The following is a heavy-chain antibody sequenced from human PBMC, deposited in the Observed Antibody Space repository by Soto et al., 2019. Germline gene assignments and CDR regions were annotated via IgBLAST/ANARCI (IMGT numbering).Heavy chain of an antibody. CDR3: VRAFAAVQD. D-gene: IGHD6-25*01. CDR2: ITPGGRT. V-gene: IGHV4-34*01. J-gene: IGHJ4*02. Sequence: QVQLQQWGAGLLKPSETLSLTCAVYGGSFSGYYLSWVRQPLGKGLESIGEITPGGRTNYNPSLKRPVTISVGTSKELLSLALASGTGADTAVYFCVRAFAAVQDWGQGTLVTVSS. CDR1: GGSFSGYY.